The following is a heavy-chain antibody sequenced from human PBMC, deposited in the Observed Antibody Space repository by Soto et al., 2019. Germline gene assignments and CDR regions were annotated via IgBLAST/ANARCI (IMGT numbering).Heavy chain of an antibody. V-gene: IGHV3-30*18. D-gene: IGHD4-17*01. Sequence: QVQLVESGGGVVQPGRSLRLSCAASGFTFSSYGMHWVRQAPGKGLEWVAVISYDGSNKYYADSVKGRFTISRDNSKNPLNLQMNSLRAEATAVYYCAKDPIQVMTTVTCFDFWGQGTLVTVSS. J-gene: IGHJ4*02. CDR2: ISYDGSNK. CDR3: AKDPIQVMTTVTCFDF. CDR1: GFTFSSYG.